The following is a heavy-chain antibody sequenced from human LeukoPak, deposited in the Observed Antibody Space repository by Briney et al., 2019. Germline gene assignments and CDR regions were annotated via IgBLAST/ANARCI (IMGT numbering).Heavy chain of an antibody. Sequence: PSETLSLTCAVYGGSFSGYYWSWIRQPPGKGLEWIGEINHSGSTNYNPSLKSRVTISVDTSKNQFSLKLSSATAADTAVYYCARHLKSSRVVPAAMPGVPFDPWGQGTLVTVSS. CDR2: INHSGST. CDR3: ARHLKSSRVVPAAMPGVPFDP. V-gene: IGHV4-34*01. CDR1: GGSFSGYY. D-gene: IGHD2-2*01. J-gene: IGHJ5*02.